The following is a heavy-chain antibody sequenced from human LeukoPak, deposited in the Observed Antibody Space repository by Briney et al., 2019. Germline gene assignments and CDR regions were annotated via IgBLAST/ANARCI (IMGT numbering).Heavy chain of an antibody. CDR3: ARSSLRTYYYGSGSYYNCAY. D-gene: IGHD3-10*01. V-gene: IGHV1-69*05. CDR2: IIPIFGTA. CDR1: GGTFSSYA. J-gene: IGHJ4*02. Sequence: VASVKVSCKASGGTFSSYAISWVRQAPGQGLEWMGGIIPIFGTANYAQKFQGRVTITTDESTSTAYMELSSLGSEDTAVYYCARSSLRTYYYGSGSYYNCAYWGQGTLVTVSS.